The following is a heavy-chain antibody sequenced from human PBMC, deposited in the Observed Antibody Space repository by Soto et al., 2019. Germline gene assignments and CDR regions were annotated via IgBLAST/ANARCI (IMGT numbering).Heavy chain of an antibody. D-gene: IGHD3-16*01. CDR2: IWYGGSNK. J-gene: IGHJ3*02. CDR3: AIGVVRGAFDI. CDR1: GFTFSSYG. Sequence: GGSLRLSCAASGFTFSSYGMHWVRQAPGKGLEWVAVIWYGGSNKYYADSVKGRFTISRDNSKNTLYLQMNRLRAEDSAVYYCAIGVVRGAFDIWGQGTMVTVSS. V-gene: IGHV3-33*01.